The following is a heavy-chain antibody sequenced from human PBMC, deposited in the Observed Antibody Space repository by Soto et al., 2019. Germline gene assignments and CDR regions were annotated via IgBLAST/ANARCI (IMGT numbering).Heavy chain of an antibody. CDR3: ARSRNYDPYNCFDP. D-gene: IGHD1-7*01. V-gene: IGHV1-69*06. CDR1: GGTFSSYA. Sequence: QVQLVQSGAEVKKPGSSVNVSCKASGGTFSSYAISWVRQAPGPGLEWMGGIIPIFGTANYAQKFQGRVTITADKSTSTAYMELSSLRSEDTAVYYCARSRNYDPYNCFDPWGQGTLVTVSS. CDR2: IIPIFGTA. J-gene: IGHJ5*02.